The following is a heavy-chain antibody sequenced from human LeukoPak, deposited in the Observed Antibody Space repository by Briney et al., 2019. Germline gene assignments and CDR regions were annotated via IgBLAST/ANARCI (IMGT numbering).Heavy chain of an antibody. CDR1: GYTFTSYD. CDR2: MSPNSGDT. J-gene: IGHJ4*02. CDR3: ARGPPNWGYDY. V-gene: IGHV1-8*01. D-gene: IGHD7-27*01. Sequence: GALVKVSCKASGYTFTSYDFNWVRQATGQRPEWMGWMSPNSGDTGYAQKFQDRVTMTRNTSISTAYMELSSLRSDDTAVYYCARGPPNWGYDYWGPGTLVTVSS.